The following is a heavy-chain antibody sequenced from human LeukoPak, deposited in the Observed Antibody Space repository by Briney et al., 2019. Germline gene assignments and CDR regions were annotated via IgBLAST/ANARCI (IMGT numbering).Heavy chain of an antibody. CDR1: GFTFNTYT. CDR3: ASDIVVVPAATHYYYYGMDV. Sequence: PGGSLRLSCAASGFTFNTYTMNWVRQAPGKGLEWVAVISYDGSNKYYADSVKGRFTISRDNSKNTLYLQMNSLRAEDTAVYYCASDIVVVPAATHYYYYGMDVWGQGTTVTVSS. J-gene: IGHJ6*02. CDR2: ISYDGSNK. V-gene: IGHV3-30*03. D-gene: IGHD2-2*01.